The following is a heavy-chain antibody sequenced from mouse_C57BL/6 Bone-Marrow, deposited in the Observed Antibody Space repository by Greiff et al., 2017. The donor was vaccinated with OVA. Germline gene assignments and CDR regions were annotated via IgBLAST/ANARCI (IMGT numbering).Heavy chain of an antibody. V-gene: IGHV8-12*01. J-gene: IGHJ1*03. CDR3: ARNPSITTVVARYFDV. CDR1: GFSLSTSGMG. Sequence: QVQLKESGPGILQSSQTLSLTCSFSGFSLSTSGMGVSWIRQPSGKGLEWLAHIYWDDDKRYNPSLKSRLTISKDTSRNHVFLKITSVDTADTATYYCARNPSITTVVARYFDVWGTGTTVTVSS. CDR2: IYWDDDK. D-gene: IGHD1-1*01.